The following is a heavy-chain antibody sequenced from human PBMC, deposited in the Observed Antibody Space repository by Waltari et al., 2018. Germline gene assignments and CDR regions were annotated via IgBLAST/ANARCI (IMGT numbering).Heavy chain of an antibody. CDR1: GGSIRTYY. CDR2: FYYSGNT. Sequence: QVQLQESGPGLVKPSETLSLTCTVSGGSIRTYYWSWLRQPPGKGLEWIGYFYYSGNTNYNPSLKSRVTLSVDTPKNLFSLKLTSVTAADTAIYYCARLHCGDGICYDAFDIWGQGTMVTVSS. V-gene: IGHV4-59*01. CDR3: ARLHCGDGICYDAFDI. J-gene: IGHJ3*02. D-gene: IGHD2-15*01.